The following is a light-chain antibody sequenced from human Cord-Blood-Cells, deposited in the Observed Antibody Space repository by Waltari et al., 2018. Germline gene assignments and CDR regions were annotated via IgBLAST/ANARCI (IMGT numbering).Light chain of an antibody. V-gene: IGKV1-5*01. J-gene: IGKJ1*01. CDR1: QSISSW. CDR3: QQYNSYPWT. Sequence: DIQMPQSPSTLSASVGDRVTITCRASQSISSWLAWYQQKPGKAPKLLIYDVSSLESGVPSRFSGSGSGTEFTLTISSLQPDDFATYYCQQYNSYPWTFGQGTKVEIK. CDR2: DVS.